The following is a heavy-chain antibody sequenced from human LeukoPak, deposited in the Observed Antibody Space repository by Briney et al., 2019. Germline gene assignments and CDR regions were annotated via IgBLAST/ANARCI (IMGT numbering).Heavy chain of an antibody. V-gene: IGHV3-23*01. CDR1: GFTFSSYA. CDR2: ISGSGGST. J-gene: IGHJ4*02. D-gene: IGHD6-13*01. CDR3: ARDRTVGIAAAAL. Sequence: GGSLRLSCAASGFTFSSYAMSWVRQAPGKGLEWVSAISGSGGSTYYADSVKGRFTISRDNAKNSLYLQMNSLRAEDTAVYYCARDRTVGIAAAALWGQGTLVTVSS.